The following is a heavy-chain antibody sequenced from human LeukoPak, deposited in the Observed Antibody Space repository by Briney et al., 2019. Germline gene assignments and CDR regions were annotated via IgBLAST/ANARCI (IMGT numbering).Heavy chain of an antibody. V-gene: IGHV1-8*03. D-gene: IGHD6-13*01. CDR1: GYSFTSYW. J-gene: IGHJ6*03. Sequence: GESLKISCKGSGYSFTSYWIGWVRQATGQGLEWMGWMNPNSGNTGYAQKFQGRVTITRNTSISTAYMELSSLRSEDTAVYYCARQLNTYSSSWYDRGYYYYMDVWGKGTTVTVSS. CDR3: ARQLNTYSSSWYDRGYYYYMDV. CDR2: MNPNSGNT.